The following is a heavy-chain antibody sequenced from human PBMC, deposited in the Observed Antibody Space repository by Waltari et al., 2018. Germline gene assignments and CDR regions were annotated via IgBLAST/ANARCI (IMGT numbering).Heavy chain of an antibody. V-gene: IGHV3-7*01. CDR2: IKPDGSGK. CDR1: GFTFSNFW. CDR3: ARDVL. D-gene: IGHD2-15*01. J-gene: IGHJ4*02. Sequence: EVQLVESGGDSVQPGGSLRLSCAASGFTFSNFWMSWVRQAPGKGLQWVDSIKPDGSGKYYVESVKGRFTISRDNAKNSLNLQMDSLRVEDTAVYFCARDVLWGQGTRVTVSP.